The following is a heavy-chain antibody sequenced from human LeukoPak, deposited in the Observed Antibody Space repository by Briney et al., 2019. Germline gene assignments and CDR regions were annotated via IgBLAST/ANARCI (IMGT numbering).Heavy chain of an antibody. CDR3: ARGPSGYHNT. D-gene: IGHD5-12*01. CDR2: IYSGGST. V-gene: IGHV3-66*01. CDR1: EFIVSANY. J-gene: IGHJ4*02. Sequence: GGSLRLSCAASEFIVSANYMSWVRQAPGKGLEWVSLIYSGGSTYYADSVKGRFTFSRDSSKNILHLQMNTLRAEDTAVYDCARGPSGYHNTGGQGTPVTVSS.